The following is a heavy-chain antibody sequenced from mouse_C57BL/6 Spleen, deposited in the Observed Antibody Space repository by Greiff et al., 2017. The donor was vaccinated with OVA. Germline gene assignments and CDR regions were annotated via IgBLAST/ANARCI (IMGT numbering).Heavy chain of an antibody. CDR3: ARERGRN. J-gene: IGHJ2*01. CDR1: GYTFTDYY. CDR2: IYPGSGNT. V-gene: IGHV1-76*01. Sequence: VMLVESGAELVRPGASVKLSCKASGYTFTDYYINWVKQRPGQGLEWIARIYPGSGNTYYNEKLKGKATLTAEKSSSTAYMQLSSLTSEDSAVYFCARERGRNWGQGTTLTVSS.